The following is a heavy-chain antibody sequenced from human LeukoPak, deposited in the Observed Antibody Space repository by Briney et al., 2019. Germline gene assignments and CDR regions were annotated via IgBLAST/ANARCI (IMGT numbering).Heavy chain of an antibody. J-gene: IGHJ6*03. CDR1: GYTFTSYD. CDR3: ARGRKTPQFWSIMGAYYYMDV. CDR2: MNPNSGNT. Sequence: VASVKVSCKASGYTFTSYDINWVRQATGQGLEWMGWMNPNSGNTGYAQKFQGRVTMTRNTSISTAYMELSSLRSEDTAVYYCARGRKTPQFWSIMGAYYYMDVWGKGTTVTVSS. V-gene: IGHV1-8*01. D-gene: IGHD3-3*01.